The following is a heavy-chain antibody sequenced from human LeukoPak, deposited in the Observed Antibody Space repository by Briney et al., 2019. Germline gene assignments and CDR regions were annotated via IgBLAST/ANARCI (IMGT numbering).Heavy chain of an antibody. J-gene: IGHJ5*02. CDR3: ARVKGDFGTPSNWFDP. V-gene: IGHV3-11*01. Sequence: GGSLRLSCAASGFTFSDYYMSWIRQAPGKGLEWVSYISSSGSTIYYADSVKGRFTISRDNAKNSLYLQINSLRAEDTAVYYCARVKGDFGTPSNWFDPWGQGTLVTVSS. D-gene: IGHD3-3*01. CDR2: ISSSGSTI. CDR1: GFTFSDYY.